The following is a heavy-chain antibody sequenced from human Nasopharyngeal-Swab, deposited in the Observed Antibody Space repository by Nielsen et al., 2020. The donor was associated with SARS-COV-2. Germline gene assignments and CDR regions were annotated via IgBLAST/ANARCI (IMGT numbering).Heavy chain of an antibody. D-gene: IGHD4-11*01. CDR2: INHSGST. V-gene: IGHV4-34*01. J-gene: IGHJ3*02. CDR3: ATKVTRDAFDI. Sequence: RQAPGKGLEWIGEINHSGSTNYNPSLKSRVTISVDTSKNQFSLKLSSVTAADTAVYYCATKVTRDAFDIWGQGTMVTVSS.